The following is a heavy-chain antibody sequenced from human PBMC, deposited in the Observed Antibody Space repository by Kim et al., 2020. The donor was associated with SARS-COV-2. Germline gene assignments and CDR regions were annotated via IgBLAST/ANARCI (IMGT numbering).Heavy chain of an antibody. CDR3: ARLGRAWTYSSGWYDRDLVY. CDR1: GGSISSSSYY. CDR2: IYYSGST. J-gene: IGHJ4*02. V-gene: IGHV4-39*01. D-gene: IGHD6-19*01. Sequence: SETLSLTCTVSGGSISSSSYYWGWIRQPPGKGLEWIGSIYYSGSTYYNPSLKSRVTISVDTSKNQFSLKLSSVTAADTAVYYCARLGRAWTYSSGWYDRDLVYWGQGTLVTVSS.